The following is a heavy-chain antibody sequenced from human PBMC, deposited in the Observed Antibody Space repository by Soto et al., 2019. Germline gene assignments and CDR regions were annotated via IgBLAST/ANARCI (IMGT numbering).Heavy chain of an antibody. CDR3: ALIRSGIEGFDH. CDR2: IYSEGKT. J-gene: IGHJ4*02. V-gene: IGHV3-66*01. D-gene: IGHD3-10*01. Sequence: GESLRLSSESSGFTVSNNYLSWLRQAPGKGLEWVSVIYSEGKTYDADSVKGRFTISRDNTKKKQYIQKNSLRVEDTAVYYCALIRSGIEGFDHWGQGT. CDR1: GFTVSNNY.